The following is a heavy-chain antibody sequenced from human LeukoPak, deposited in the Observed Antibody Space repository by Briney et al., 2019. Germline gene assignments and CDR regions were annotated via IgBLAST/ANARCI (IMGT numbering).Heavy chain of an antibody. CDR1: GGSINNTLYY. CDR2: IYYSGSP. CDR3: ARQYSGSSLSDY. J-gene: IGHJ4*02. V-gene: IGHV4-39*01. D-gene: IGHD1-26*01. Sequence: PSEPVSLTCTVSGGSINNTLYYWAWIRQPPGKGLECIGSIYYSGSPYYTPSQECRDTMSIHTSKNQFSLKVISVTAADTAVYYCARQYSGSSLSDYWGQGTLVSVSS.